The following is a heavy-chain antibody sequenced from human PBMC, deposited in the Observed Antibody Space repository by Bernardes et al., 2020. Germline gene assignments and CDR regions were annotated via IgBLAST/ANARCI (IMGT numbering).Heavy chain of an antibody. J-gene: IGHJ4*02. D-gene: IGHD6-13*01. CDR3: ARDPSAAGTTYFDY. Sequence: GGSLRLSCAASGFTFSSYGMHWVRQAPGKGLEWVAVIWYDGSNKYYADSVKGRFTISRDNSKNTLYLQMNSLRAEDTAVYYCARDPSAAGTTYFDYWGQGTLVTVSS. V-gene: IGHV3-33*01. CDR2: IWYDGSNK. CDR1: GFTFSSYG.